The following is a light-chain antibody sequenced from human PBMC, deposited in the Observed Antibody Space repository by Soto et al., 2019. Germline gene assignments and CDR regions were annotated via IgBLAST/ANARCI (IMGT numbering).Light chain of an antibody. Sequence: EIVLTQSPGTLSLSPGERATLSCRASQSVSGSYLAWYQQRPGQPPNLLIFGASHRAPDIPDRFSGSGSGTDFTLTISRLEPEDFAVYYCQQYGGSVQTFGQGTKVDIK. V-gene: IGKV3-20*01. CDR2: GAS. CDR1: QSVSGSY. J-gene: IGKJ1*01. CDR3: QQYGGSVQT.